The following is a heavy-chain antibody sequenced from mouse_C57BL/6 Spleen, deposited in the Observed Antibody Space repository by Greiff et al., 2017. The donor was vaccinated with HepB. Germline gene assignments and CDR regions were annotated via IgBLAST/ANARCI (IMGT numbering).Heavy chain of an antibody. V-gene: IGHV2-2*01. CDR3: ARKRGNYEGYDAMDY. Sequence: VQLQQSGPGLVQPSQSLSITCTASGFSLTSYGVHWVRQSPGKGLEWLGVIGSGGSTDYNAAYISRLSISKDNSKGQVFLKMNSLQADDTAIYYCARKRGNYEGYDAMDYWGQGTSVTVSS. J-gene: IGHJ4*01. D-gene: IGHD2-1*01. CDR2: IGSGGST. CDR1: GFSLTSYG.